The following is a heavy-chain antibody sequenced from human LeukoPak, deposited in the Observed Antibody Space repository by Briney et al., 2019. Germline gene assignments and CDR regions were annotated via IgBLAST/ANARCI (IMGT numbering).Heavy chain of an antibody. Sequence: PGGSLRLSCAASGFTFSSYSRNWVRQAPGKGLEWVPSISSSSSYIYYADSVKGRFTISRDNAKNSLYLQMNSLRAEDTAVYYCARDLDDYAFDPWGQGTLVTVSS. CDR1: GFTFSSYS. CDR2: ISSSSSYI. D-gene: IGHD4-17*01. J-gene: IGHJ5*02. CDR3: ARDLDDYAFDP. V-gene: IGHV3-21*01.